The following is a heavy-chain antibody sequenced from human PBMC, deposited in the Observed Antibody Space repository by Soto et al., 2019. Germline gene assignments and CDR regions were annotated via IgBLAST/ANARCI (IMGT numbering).Heavy chain of an antibody. V-gene: IGHV4-34*01. Sequence: SETLSLTCAVYGGSFSGYYWTWIRQPPGTGLEWIGEINQSGSANYNPSLKSRVTISVDTSKNQFSLKLTSVTAADTAVYYCARDKITGLFDYWGQGTLVTVSS. CDR3: ARDKITGLFDY. D-gene: IGHD2-8*02. J-gene: IGHJ4*02. CDR2: INQSGSA. CDR1: GGSFSGYY.